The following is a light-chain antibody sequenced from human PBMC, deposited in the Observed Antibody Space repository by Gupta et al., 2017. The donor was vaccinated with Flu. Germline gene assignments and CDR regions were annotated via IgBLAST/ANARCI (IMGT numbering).Light chain of an antibody. V-gene: IGLV1-44*01. Sequence: QSVLTQPPSASGTPGQRVTISCSGSSSNIENNKVNWYQQFPGAAPRLLIYSNDQRPSGVPDRFSGSKSGTSASLAISGLQSEDEAEYFCAAWDNSRNGLWVFGGGTRLTVL. J-gene: IGLJ3*02. CDR1: SSNIENNK. CDR2: SND. CDR3: AAWDNSRNGLWV.